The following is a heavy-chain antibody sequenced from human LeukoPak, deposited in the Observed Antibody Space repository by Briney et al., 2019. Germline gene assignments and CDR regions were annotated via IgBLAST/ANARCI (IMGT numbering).Heavy chain of an antibody. Sequence: GGSLRLSCAASGFTFGTHDMHWVRQVIGKGLECVSSIGTVDDTYYPDSVKGRFTISRENAKNSLYLQMNSLRAGDTAVYYCARGPRFGSGTYFPFDYWGQGTLVTVSS. CDR3: ARGPRFGSGTYFPFDY. V-gene: IGHV3-13*01. CDR2: IGTVDDT. CDR1: GFTFGTHD. J-gene: IGHJ4*02. D-gene: IGHD3-10*01.